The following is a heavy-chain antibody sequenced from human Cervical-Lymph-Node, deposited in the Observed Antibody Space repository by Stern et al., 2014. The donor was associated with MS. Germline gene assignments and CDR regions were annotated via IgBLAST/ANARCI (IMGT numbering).Heavy chain of an antibody. V-gene: IGHV3-30*18. Sequence: VQLVESGGGVVQPGRSLRLSCAASGFTFSSYGMHWVRQAPGKGLAWVGGISYDGRNKSYADSVKGRFTISRDNSKNTLYLQMNSLRAEDTAVYYCAKDLGGSYYHYYYGMDVWGQGTTVTVSS. D-gene: IGHD1-26*01. J-gene: IGHJ6*02. CDR2: ISYDGRNK. CDR1: GFTFSSYG. CDR3: AKDLGGSYYHYYYGMDV.